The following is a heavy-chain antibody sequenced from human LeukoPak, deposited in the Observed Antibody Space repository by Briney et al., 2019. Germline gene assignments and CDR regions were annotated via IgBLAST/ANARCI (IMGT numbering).Heavy chain of an antibody. Sequence: GGSLRLSCAASGFTFSSYGMHWVRQAPGKGLEWVAFIRCDGSNKYYADSVKGRFTISRDNSKNMMNLQMNSLTSDDTAVYFCAKADTFENYFDSWGQGTLVTVSS. V-gene: IGHV3-30*02. CDR2: IRCDGSNK. J-gene: IGHJ4*02. CDR3: AKADTFENYFDS. D-gene: IGHD3-9*01. CDR1: GFTFSSYG.